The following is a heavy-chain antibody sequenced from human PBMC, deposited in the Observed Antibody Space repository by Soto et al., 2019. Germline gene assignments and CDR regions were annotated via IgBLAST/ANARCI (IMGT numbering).Heavy chain of an antibody. D-gene: IGHD3-3*01. CDR3: AHRVLRTVFGLVTTTAIYFDF. J-gene: IGHJ4*02. CDR2: IYWDDDK. V-gene: IGHV2-5*02. Sequence: QITLNESGPTQVKPRQTLTLTCTFSGFSLTTSGVGVGWIRQSPGKAPEWLALIYWDDDKRYSPSLKSRLTITKETSKSRVVLTMADLDPADTATYYCAHRVLRTVFGLVTTTAIYFDFWGQGTPVAVSS. CDR1: GFSLTTSGVG.